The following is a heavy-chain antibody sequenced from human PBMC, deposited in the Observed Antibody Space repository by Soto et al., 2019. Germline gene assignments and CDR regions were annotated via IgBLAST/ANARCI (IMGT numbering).Heavy chain of an antibody. Sequence: QVQLVQSGAEVKKPGASVKVSCTASGYTFTANYLHWVRQAPGQGLEWMGWINPNSGGTNSARRFQGRDTLTRDTSINTAYMEVHSLRSDDTAVFYCAREMSTVRGADGFDLWGQGTMVIVSS. CDR3: AREMSTVRGADGFDL. CDR2: INPNSGGT. V-gene: IGHV1-2*02. J-gene: IGHJ3*01. CDR1: GYTFTANY. D-gene: IGHD2-21*02.